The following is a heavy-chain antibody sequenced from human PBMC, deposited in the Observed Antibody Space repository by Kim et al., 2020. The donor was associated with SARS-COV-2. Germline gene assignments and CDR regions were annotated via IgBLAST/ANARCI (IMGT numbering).Heavy chain of an antibody. J-gene: IGHJ4*02. CDR2: IRSHSHGATS. CDR1: GFIFGDYA. D-gene: IGHD2-15*01. Sequence: GGSLRLSCRTSGFIFGDYALSWFRQAPEKGLQWVGFIRSHSHGATSDYAASVKGRFIISRDDSRNIAYLDMNSLQSGDTAVYFCARNIRSPDYWSQGTLVTVS. V-gene: IGHV3-49*03. CDR3: ARNIRSPDY.